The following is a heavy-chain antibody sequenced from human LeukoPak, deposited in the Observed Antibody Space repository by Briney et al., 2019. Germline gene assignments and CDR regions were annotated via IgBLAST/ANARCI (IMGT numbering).Heavy chain of an antibody. CDR1: GYTFTDYY. Sequence: ASVKASCKASGYTFTDYYIHWVRQAPGQGLEWMGWINPNNGGTNYAQKFQGRVTMTRDTSISTAYMELSRLRSDDTAVYYCARAGGRSWFDPWGQGTLVTVSS. J-gene: IGHJ5*02. V-gene: IGHV1-2*02. CDR2: INPNNGGT. CDR3: ARAGGRSWFDP.